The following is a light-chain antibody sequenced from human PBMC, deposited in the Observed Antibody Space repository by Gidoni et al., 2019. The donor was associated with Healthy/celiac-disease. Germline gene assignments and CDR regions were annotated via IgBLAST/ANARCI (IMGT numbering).Light chain of an antibody. V-gene: IGKV1-33*01. CDR2: DSS. Sequence: DIQMTQSPSSLSASVGVRVTITCQASEDSANYLNWYQQKPGKAPNLLIYDSSNLETGVPSRFSGSGSGTDFTFTISSLQPEDFATYYCQQYDNLPITFGQGTRLDMK. CDR1: EDSANY. CDR3: QQYDNLPIT. J-gene: IGKJ5*01.